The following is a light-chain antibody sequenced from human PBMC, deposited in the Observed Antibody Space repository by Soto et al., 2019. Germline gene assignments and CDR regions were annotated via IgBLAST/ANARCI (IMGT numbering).Light chain of an antibody. CDR3: KSYTNSSAVV. CDR1: IDDIGAYDY. CDR2: EVT. J-gene: IGLJ2*01. Sequence: QTALTQPASVSGSPGRSITISCAGTIDDIGAYDYVSWYQQHPGNAPKLLVYEVTNRPSGVSDRFSGSKSGNTASLTISGLQAEDEADYYCKSYTNSSAVVFGGGTKVTVL. V-gene: IGLV2-14*01.